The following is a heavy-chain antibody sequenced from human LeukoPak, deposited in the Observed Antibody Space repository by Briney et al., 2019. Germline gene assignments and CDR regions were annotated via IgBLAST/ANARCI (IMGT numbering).Heavy chain of an antibody. CDR1: GGSISSSIYY. CDR2: VFYNGAT. CDR3: ARRSGTYHAFDI. Sequence: SETLSLTCIVSGGSISSSIYYWAWVRQPPGKGLEWIGTVFYNGATQYSPSLRSRATISIDTSTNQFSLKLTSVTAADTAVYYCARRSGTYHAFDIWGQGTMVTVSS. D-gene: IGHD1-26*01. V-gene: IGHV4-39*07. J-gene: IGHJ3*02.